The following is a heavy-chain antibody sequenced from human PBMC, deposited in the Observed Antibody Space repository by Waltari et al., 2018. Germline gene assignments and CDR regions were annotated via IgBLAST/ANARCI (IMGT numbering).Heavy chain of an antibody. CDR1: GFTFSSSA. CDR2: ISVGGGTT. V-gene: IGHV3-23*04. CDR3: VKQRVRASPIFDY. J-gene: IGHJ4*02. D-gene: IGHD6-25*01. Sequence: EVQLVESGGGLVQPGGSLKLSCATSGFTFSSSAMTWVRQAPGMGREWVADISVGGGTTYYADSVKGRFTISRDNSKNILYLQMNSLRAEYTAFYYCVKQRVRASPIFDYWGLGTLVTVSS.